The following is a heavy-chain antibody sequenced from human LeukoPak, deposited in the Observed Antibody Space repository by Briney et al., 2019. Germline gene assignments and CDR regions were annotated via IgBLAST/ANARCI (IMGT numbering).Heavy chain of an antibody. CDR3: AKAVGSESGNTFDY. V-gene: IGHV3-23*01. D-gene: IGHD3-10*01. CDR2: ISGSGGTT. J-gene: IGHJ4*02. Sequence: GGSLRLSCAASGFTFNSHAMNWVRQAPGKGLEWVSGISGSGGTTYYADSVRGRFTISRDNSKNTMYLQMSSLRAEDTATCYCAKAVGSESGNTFDYWSQGTLVTVSS. CDR1: GFTFNSHA.